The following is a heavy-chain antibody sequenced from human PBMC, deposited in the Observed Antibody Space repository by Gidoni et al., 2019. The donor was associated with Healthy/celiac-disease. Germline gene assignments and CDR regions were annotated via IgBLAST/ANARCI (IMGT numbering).Heavy chain of an antibody. CDR3: ARSPRRLSFFFDY. CDR1: GFTFSSYA. J-gene: IGHJ4*02. CDR2: ISGSSGST. D-gene: IGHD3-10*01. Sequence: EVQLLASGGGLVQPGGSLRLSCAASGFTFSSYAMSWVRQAPGKGLEWVSAISGSSGSTYYADSVKGRFTISRDNSKNTLYLQMNSLRAEDTAVYYCARSPRRLSFFFDYWGQGTLVTVSS. V-gene: IGHV3-23*01.